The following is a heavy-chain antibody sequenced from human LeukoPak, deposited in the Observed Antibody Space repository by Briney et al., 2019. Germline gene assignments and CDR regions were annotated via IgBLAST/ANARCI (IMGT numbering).Heavy chain of an antibody. CDR1: GFTFSDYY. CDR2: ISSSGSTI. J-gene: IGHJ6*02. Sequence: AGGFLRLSCAASGFTFSDYYMSWIRQAPGKGLEWVSYISSSGSTIYYVDSVKGRFTISRDNAKNSLYLQMHSLRAEDTAVYYCARGRESSSWYSGEYYYYGMDVWGQGTTVTVSS. V-gene: IGHV3-11*01. CDR3: ARGRESSSWYSGEYYYYGMDV. D-gene: IGHD6-13*01.